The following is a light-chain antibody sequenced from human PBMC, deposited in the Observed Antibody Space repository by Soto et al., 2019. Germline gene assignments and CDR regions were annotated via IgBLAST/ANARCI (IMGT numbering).Light chain of an antibody. Sequence: DIQMTQSPSFLSASVGDRVTITCRASQDISDYLAWYQQRPGKAPTLLIYAASTLQSGVPSSFSGSGSGTEFTLTISSLQPEDFATYSCQQLNSYPLTFGGGTKVDIK. V-gene: IGKV1-9*01. CDR2: AAS. CDR1: QDISDY. CDR3: QQLNSYPLT. J-gene: IGKJ4*01.